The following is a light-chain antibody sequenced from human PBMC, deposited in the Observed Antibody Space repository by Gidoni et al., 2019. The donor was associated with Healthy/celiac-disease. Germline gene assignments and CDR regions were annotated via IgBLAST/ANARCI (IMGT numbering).Light chain of an antibody. V-gene: IGKV3-20*01. CDR2: GAS. CDR1: QSVSSSY. CDR3: QQYGSSSYT. Sequence: DIVFTQSTGTLSLSPGERATLSCRASQSVSSSYLDWYQQKPGQAPRLLIYGASSMATGIPDRFSGSGSGTDFTLTISRLEPEDFAVYYCQQYGSSSYTFGQGTKLEIK. J-gene: IGKJ2*01.